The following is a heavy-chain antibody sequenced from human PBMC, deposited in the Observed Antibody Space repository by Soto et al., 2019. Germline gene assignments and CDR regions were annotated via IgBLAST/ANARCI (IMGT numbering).Heavy chain of an antibody. CDR1: GYTFTNYG. Sequence: QVQLVQSGAEVKKPGASVKVSCKASGYTFTNYGISWVRQAPGQGLEWMGWISANNGNTNDEPKLQSRVTMTADTSTSTAYMELRSLRSDDTAVYYCARDRGSYALDYWGQGTLVTVSS. V-gene: IGHV1-18*01. D-gene: IGHD1-26*01. CDR3: ARDRGSYALDY. CDR2: ISANNGNT. J-gene: IGHJ4*02.